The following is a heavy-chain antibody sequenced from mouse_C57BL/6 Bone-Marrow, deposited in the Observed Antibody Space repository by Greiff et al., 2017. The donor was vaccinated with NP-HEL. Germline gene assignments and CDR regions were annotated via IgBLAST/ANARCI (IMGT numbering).Heavy chain of an antibody. CDR2: IYPGSGST. D-gene: IGHD2-4*01. J-gene: IGHJ3*01. CDR3: TSYDYHAWFAY. CDR1: GYTFTSYW. Sequence: QVQLQQPGAELVKPGASVKMSCKASGYTFTSYWLTWVKQRPGQGLEWFGDIYPGSGSTNYNEKFKSKATLTVDTSSSTAYMQLSSLTTEDSAVYDCTSYDYHAWFAYWGQGTLVTVSA. V-gene: IGHV1-55*01.